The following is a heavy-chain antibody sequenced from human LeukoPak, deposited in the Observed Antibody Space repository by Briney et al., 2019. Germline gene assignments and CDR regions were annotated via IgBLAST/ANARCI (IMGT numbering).Heavy chain of an antibody. D-gene: IGHD6-13*01. CDR3: ARVASIAADGTYYYGMDV. CDR2: IYLSGST. CDR1: GGSISSSGYY. V-gene: IGHV4-39*01. J-gene: IGHJ6*02. Sequence: SETLSHTCTVSGGSISSSGYYWGWIRQPPGKGLEWIGRIYLSGSTYYNPSLKSRVTISVDTSKNQFSLKLSSVAAADTAVYYCARVASIAADGTYYYGMDVWGQGTTATVSS.